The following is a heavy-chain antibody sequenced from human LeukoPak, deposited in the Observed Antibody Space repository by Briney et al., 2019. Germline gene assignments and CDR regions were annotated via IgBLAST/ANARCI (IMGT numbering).Heavy chain of an antibody. CDR2: IKKDGSDK. V-gene: IGHV3-7*01. J-gene: IGHJ6*03. CDR3: ASRSSSSWYYYYYYMDV. Sequence: GGSLRLSCAASGFTFSSYSMNWVRQAPGKGLEWVANIKKDGSDKYYVDSVKGRFTISRDNAKNSLYLQMNSLRAEDTAVYYCASRSSSSWYYYYYYMDVWGKGTTVTVSS. D-gene: IGHD6-13*01. CDR1: GFTFSSYS.